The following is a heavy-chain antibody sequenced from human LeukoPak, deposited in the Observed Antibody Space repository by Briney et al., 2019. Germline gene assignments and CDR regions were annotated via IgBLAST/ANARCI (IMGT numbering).Heavy chain of an antibody. D-gene: IGHD2-2*01. CDR3: ARDIVVVPAAAYYYYYMDV. Sequence: GASVKVSCKASGYTFTGYYMYWVRQAPGQGLEWMGWINPNSGGTNYAQKFQGRVTMTGDTSISTAYMELSRLRSDDTAVYYCARDIVVVPAAAYYYYYMDVWGKGTTVTVSS. CDR1: GYTFTGYY. J-gene: IGHJ6*03. CDR2: INPNSGGT. V-gene: IGHV1-2*02.